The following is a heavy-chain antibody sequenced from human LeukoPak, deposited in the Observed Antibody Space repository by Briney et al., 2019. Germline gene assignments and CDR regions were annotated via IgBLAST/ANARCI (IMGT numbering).Heavy chain of an antibody. J-gene: IGHJ5*02. Sequence: ASVKVSCKVCGYTLTELSMHWVRQAPGQGLEWMGWINPNSGGTNYAQKFQGRVTMTRDTSISTAYMELSRLRSDDTAVYYCARDHYYGSGSYSGGPFDPWGQGTLVTVSS. CDR3: ARDHYYGSGSYSGGPFDP. CDR2: INPNSGGT. CDR1: GYTLTELS. D-gene: IGHD3-10*01. V-gene: IGHV1-2*02.